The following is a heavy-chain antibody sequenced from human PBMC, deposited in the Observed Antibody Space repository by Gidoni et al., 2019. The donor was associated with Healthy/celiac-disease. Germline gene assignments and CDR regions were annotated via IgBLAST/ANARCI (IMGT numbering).Heavy chain of an antibody. J-gene: IGHJ4*02. V-gene: IGHV1-69*02. CDR1: GGTFSSYT. CDR3: ASGGLGAAAANFDY. D-gene: IGHD6-13*01. Sequence: QVPRVQSGAEVKKTGSSVKVSCKAPGGTFSSYTISWVRQAPGQVLEWMGRIIPILGIANSAQKFQGRVTITADKSTSTAYMELSSLRSEDTAVYYCASGGLGAAAANFDYWGQGTLVTVSS. CDR2: IIPILGIA.